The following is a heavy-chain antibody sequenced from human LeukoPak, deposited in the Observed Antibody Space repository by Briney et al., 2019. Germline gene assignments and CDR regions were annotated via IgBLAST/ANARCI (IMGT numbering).Heavy chain of an antibody. CDR2: ISYDGSNK. J-gene: IGHJ6*02. V-gene: IGHV3-30-3*01. CDR3: ARDYEATVTTNYYYGMDV. CDR1: GFTFSSYA. Sequence: PGGSLRLSCAASGFTFSSYAMRWVRQAPGKGLEWVAVISYDGSNKYYADSVKGRFTISRDNSKNTLYLQMNSLRAEDTAVYYCARDYEATVTTNYYYGMDVWGQGTTVTVSS. D-gene: IGHD4-17*01.